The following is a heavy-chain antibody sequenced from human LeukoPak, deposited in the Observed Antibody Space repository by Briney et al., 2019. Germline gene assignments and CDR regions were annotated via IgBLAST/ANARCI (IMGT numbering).Heavy chain of an antibody. Sequence: ASVKVSCKASGYTFTSYDINWVRQATGQGLEWMGWINTNTGNPTYAQGFTGRFVFSLDTSVSTAYLQISSLKAEDTAVYYCARLVRYPNSWLDPWGQGTLVTVSS. J-gene: IGHJ5*02. CDR1: GYTFTSYD. CDR2: INTNTGNP. V-gene: IGHV7-4-1*02. D-gene: IGHD2/OR15-2a*01. CDR3: ARLVRYPNSWLDP.